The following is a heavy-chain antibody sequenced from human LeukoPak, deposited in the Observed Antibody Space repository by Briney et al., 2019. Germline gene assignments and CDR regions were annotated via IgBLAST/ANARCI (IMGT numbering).Heavy chain of an antibody. Sequence: PSETLSLTCTVSGGSISTYYWSWIRQPPGKGLEWIGYIYYSGSTNYNPSLKSRVTISVDTSKNQFSLKLSSVTAADTAVYYCARGHGDGYNYFDYWGQGTLVTVSS. CDR1: GGSISTYY. D-gene: IGHD5-24*01. CDR2: IYYSGST. V-gene: IGHV4-59*12. J-gene: IGHJ4*02. CDR3: ARGHGDGYNYFDY.